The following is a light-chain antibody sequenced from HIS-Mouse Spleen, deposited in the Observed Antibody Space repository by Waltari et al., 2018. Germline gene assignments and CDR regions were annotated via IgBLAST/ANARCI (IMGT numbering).Light chain of an antibody. CDR1: NIGSKS. Sequence: SYVLTQPPSVSVAPGKTARITCGGNNIGSKSVHWYQQKPGQAPVLAVYDDSDRPLGIPERCSGSNSGTTATLTTSGVEAGDEADYYCKVWDSSSDHVVFGGGTKLTVL. CDR2: DDS. CDR3: KVWDSSSDHVV. J-gene: IGLJ2*01. V-gene: IGLV3-21*03.